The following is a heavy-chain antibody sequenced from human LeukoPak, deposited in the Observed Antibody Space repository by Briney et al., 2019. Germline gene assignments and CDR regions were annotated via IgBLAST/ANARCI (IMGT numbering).Heavy chain of an antibody. D-gene: IGHD3-22*01. CDR1: GYTFTGYY. Sequence: ASVKVSCKASGYTFTGYYMHWVRQAPGQGLEWMGWINPNSGGTNYAQKFQGRVTMTRDTSISTAYMELSSLRSEDTAVYYCASGHYYDSSGYRNDAFDIWGQGTMVTVSS. V-gene: IGHV1-2*02. J-gene: IGHJ3*02. CDR3: ASGHYYDSSGYRNDAFDI. CDR2: INPNSGGT.